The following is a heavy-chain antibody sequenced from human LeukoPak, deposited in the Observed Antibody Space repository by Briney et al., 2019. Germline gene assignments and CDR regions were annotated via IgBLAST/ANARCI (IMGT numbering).Heavy chain of an antibody. J-gene: IGHJ6*02. CDR2: IWYDGSNK. Sequence: GGSLRLSCAASGFTFNTYAIHWVRQAPGKGLEWVAVIWYDGSNKYYADSVRGRFTISRDNSKNTLYLQMNSLRADDTAIYYCVRDPSCSGGGCYYYYGMDVWGQGTTVTVSS. V-gene: IGHV3-33*01. D-gene: IGHD2-15*01. CDR3: VRDPSCSGGGCYYYYGMDV. CDR1: GFTFNTYA.